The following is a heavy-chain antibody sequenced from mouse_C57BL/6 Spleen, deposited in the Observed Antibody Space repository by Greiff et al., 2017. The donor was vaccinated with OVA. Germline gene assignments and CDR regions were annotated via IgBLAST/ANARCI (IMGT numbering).Heavy chain of an antibody. J-gene: IGHJ4*01. CDR2: IDPEDGDT. CDR1: GFNIKDYY. CDR3: TTYCYGSFYSMDY. Sequence: EVQLQQSGAELVRPGASVKLSCTASGFNIKDYYMHWVKQRPEQGLEWIGRIDPEDGDTEYAPKFQGKATMTADTSSNTAYLQLSSLTSEDTAVYYCTTYCYGSFYSMDYWGQGTSVTVSS. D-gene: IGHD1-1*01. V-gene: IGHV14-1*01.